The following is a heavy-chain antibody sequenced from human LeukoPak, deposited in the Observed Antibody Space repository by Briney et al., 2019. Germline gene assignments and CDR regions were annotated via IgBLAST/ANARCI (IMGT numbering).Heavy chain of an antibody. J-gene: IGHJ4*02. CDR2: ITGSGGST. CDR3: ARDGQVILVGVTSHYFDY. V-gene: IGHV3-23*01. Sequence: GGSLRLSCAASGFTFSIHGMNWVRQGPGKGLEWVSGITGSGGSTYYADSVKGRFTISRDNSKNTVYLQMNSLRAEDTAVYYCARDGQVILVGVTSHYFDYWGQGTLVTVSS. CDR1: GFTFSIHG. D-gene: IGHD1-26*01.